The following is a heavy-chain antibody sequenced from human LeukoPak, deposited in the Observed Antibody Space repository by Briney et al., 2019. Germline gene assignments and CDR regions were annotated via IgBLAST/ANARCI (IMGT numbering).Heavy chain of an antibody. Sequence: GGSLRLSCAASGFSFNTYPMHWVRQAPGKGLEWVAVISNDGNNKYYADSVKGRFTISRDNSNNTLSLQMNGLRVEDTAVYYCARPDDSESFYRANHYWGRGTLVTVS. CDR3: ARPDDSESFYRANHY. D-gene: IGHD3-10*01. CDR1: GFSFNTYP. J-gene: IGHJ4*02. CDR2: ISNDGNNK. V-gene: IGHV3-30*04.